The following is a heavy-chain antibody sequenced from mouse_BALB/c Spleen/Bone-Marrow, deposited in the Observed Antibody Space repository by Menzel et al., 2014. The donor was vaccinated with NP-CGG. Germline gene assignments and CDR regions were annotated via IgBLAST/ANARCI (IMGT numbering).Heavy chain of an antibody. CDR1: GYTFSSYW. J-gene: IGHJ3*01. Sequence: QVQLQQPGAELMKPGASVKISCKATGYTFSSYWIERVKQRPGHGLEWIGEILPGSGSTNYNEKFKGKATSTADTSSNTAYMQLSSLTSEDSAVYYCAREDGNHVGFAYWGQGTLVTVSA. CDR3: AREDGNHVGFAY. CDR2: ILPGSGST. V-gene: IGHV1-9*01. D-gene: IGHD2-1*01.